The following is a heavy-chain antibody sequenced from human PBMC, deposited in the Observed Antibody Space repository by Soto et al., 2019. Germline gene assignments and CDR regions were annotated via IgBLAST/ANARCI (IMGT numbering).Heavy chain of an antibody. Sequence: GGSLRLSCAASGFTFSSYGMHWVRQAPGKGLEWVAVIWYDGSNKYYADSVKGRFTISRDNSKNTLYLQMNSLRAEDTAVYYCARDPSSYSGYDPPSDYWGQGTLVTVSS. CDR3: ARDPSSYSGYDPPSDY. CDR2: IWYDGSNK. CDR1: GFTFSSYG. D-gene: IGHD5-12*01. J-gene: IGHJ4*02. V-gene: IGHV3-33*01.